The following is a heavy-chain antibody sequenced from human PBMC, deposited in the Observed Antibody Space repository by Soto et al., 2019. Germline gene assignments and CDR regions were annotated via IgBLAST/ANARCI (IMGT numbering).Heavy chain of an antibody. J-gene: IGHJ4*02. V-gene: IGHV4-31*03. CDR2: IYYSGST. D-gene: IGHD4-17*01. CDR1: GGSISSGGYY. CDR3: ARTPVDYGDYSHFDY. Sequence: PSETLSLTCTVSGGSISSGGYYCSWIRQHPGKGLEWIGYIYYSGSTYYNPSLKSRVTISVDTSKNQFSLKLSSVTAADTAVYYCARTPVDYGDYSHFDYWGQGTLVTVSS.